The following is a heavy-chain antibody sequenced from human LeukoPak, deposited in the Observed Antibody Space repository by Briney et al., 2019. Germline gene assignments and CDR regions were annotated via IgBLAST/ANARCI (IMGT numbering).Heavy chain of an antibody. Sequence: ASVKVSCKASGYTFTGYYMHWVRQAPGQGLEWMGWINPNSGGTNYAQKFQGGVTMTRDTSISTAYMELSRLRSDDTAVYYCARDMLGHYNWFDPWGQGTLVTVSS. CDR3: ARDMLGHYNWFDP. V-gene: IGHV1-2*02. CDR2: INPNSGGT. J-gene: IGHJ5*02. D-gene: IGHD2-8*01. CDR1: GYTFTGYY.